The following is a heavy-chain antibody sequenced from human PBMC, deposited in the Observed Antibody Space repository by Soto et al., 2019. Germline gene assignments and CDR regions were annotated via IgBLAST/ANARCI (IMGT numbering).Heavy chain of an antibody. D-gene: IGHD3-10*01. Sequence: GGSLRLSCAASGFTFSSYIMNWVRQAPGKGLEWVSYISSSSSTIYYADSVKGRFTISRDNAKNSLYLQMNSLRAEDTAVYYCARDAQRDYYGSGSYPSDYWGQGTLVTVSS. CDR3: ARDAQRDYYGSGSYPSDY. J-gene: IGHJ4*02. CDR1: GFTFSSYI. CDR2: ISSSSSTI. V-gene: IGHV3-48*01.